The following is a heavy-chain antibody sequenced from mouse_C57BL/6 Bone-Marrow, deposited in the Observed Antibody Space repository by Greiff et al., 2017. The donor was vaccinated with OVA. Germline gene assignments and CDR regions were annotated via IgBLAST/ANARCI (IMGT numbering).Heavy chain of an antibody. D-gene: IGHD2-12*01. V-gene: IGHV14-3*02. J-gene: IGHJ4*01. CDR1: GFNIKDTY. Sequence: VQLKQSGAELVKPGASVKLSCTASGFNIKDTYMHWVKQRPEQGLEWIGRIDPANGNTKYDPKFQGKATITADTSSNTAYLQLISLTSEDTVVYYCARDDGVYFAMDYWGQGTSVTVSS. CDR2: IDPANGNT. CDR3: ARDDGVYFAMDY.